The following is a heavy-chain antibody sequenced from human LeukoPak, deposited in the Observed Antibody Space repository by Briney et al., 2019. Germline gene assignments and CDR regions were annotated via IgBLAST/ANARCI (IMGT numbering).Heavy chain of an antibody. V-gene: IGHV3-30*02. CDR2: IQNDGSNK. Sequence: GGSLRLSCAASGFTFSSYGMHWVRQAPSKGLEWVAFIQNDGSNKYYVDSVKGRFTVSRDNSKNTLYLQMNSLRAEDTAVYYCAKGGAVAGRDYWGQGTLVTVSS. CDR3: AKGGAVAGRDY. D-gene: IGHD6-19*01. CDR1: GFTFSSYG. J-gene: IGHJ4*02.